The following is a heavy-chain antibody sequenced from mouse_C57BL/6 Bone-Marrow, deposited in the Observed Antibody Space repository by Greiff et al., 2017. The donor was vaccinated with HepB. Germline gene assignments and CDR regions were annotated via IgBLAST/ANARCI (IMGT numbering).Heavy chain of an antibody. CDR3: ARFPYYYGSSHWYFDV. V-gene: IGHV1-4*01. Sequence: VQLQQSGAELARPGASVKMSCKASGYTFTSYTMHWVKQRPGQGLEWIGYINPSSGYTKYNQKFKDKATLTADKSSSTAYMQLRSLTSEDSAVYYCARFPYYYGSSHWYFDVWGTGTTVTVSS. CDR2: INPSSGYT. J-gene: IGHJ1*03. CDR1: GYTFTSYT. D-gene: IGHD1-1*01.